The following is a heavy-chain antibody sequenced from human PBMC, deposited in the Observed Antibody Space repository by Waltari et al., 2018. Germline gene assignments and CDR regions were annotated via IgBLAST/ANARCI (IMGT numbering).Heavy chain of an antibody. J-gene: IGHJ6*02. V-gene: IGHV3-30*18. CDR3: AKAYITIFHGMDV. CDR1: GFTFSSYG. Sequence: QVQLVESGGGVVQPGRSLRLSCAASGFTFSSYGMHWFRQAPGKGLEWVAVISYDGSNKYYADSVKGRFTISRDNSKNTLYLQMNSLRAEDTAVYYCAKAYITIFHGMDVWGQGTTVTVSS. D-gene: IGHD3-3*01. CDR2: ISYDGSNK.